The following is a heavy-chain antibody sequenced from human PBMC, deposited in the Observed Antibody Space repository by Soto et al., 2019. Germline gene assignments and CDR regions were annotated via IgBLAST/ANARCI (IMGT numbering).Heavy chain of an antibody. D-gene: IGHD4-17*01. CDR1: GFTFSSYA. V-gene: IGHV3-30-3*01. J-gene: IGHJ4*02. CDR2: ISDDGTNK. Sequence: QVQLEESGGGVVQPGRSLRLSCKGSGFTFSSYAIQWVRQAPGKGREWVAAISDDGTNKHTADSVKGRFTISRDNSRNTVYLQVNSLRGEDTAVYYCGRRLTTTGTAMGYWGQGTPVTVSS. CDR3: GRRLTTTGTAMGY.